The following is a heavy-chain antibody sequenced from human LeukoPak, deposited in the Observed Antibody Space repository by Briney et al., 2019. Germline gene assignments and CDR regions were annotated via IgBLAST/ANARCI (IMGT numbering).Heavy chain of an antibody. V-gene: IGHV1-2*02. D-gene: IGHD3-22*01. Sequence: ASVKVSCKASGYTFTGYYMHWVRQAPGRGLEWMGWINPNSGGTNYAQKFQGRVTMTRDTSISTAYMELSRLRSDDTAVYCCARGNDYYYDSSALDYWGQGTLVTVSS. CDR2: INPNSGGT. J-gene: IGHJ4*02. CDR3: ARGNDYYYDSSALDY. CDR1: GYTFTGYY.